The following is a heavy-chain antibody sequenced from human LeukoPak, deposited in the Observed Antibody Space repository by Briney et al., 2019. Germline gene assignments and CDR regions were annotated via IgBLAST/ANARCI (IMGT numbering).Heavy chain of an antibody. J-gene: IGHJ4*02. D-gene: IGHD6-6*01. CDR3: ARIQSRIIAARPGNPAFDY. V-gene: IGHV1-18*01. CDR1: VSTFSSYG. Sequence: GASVNLSFTASVSTFSSYGISWVRQAPGQGLEWMGWISAYNGNTNYAQKLQGRVTMTTDTSTSTAYMELRSLRSDDTAVYYCARIQSRIIAARPGNPAFDYWGRGTLVTVSS. CDR2: ISAYNGNT.